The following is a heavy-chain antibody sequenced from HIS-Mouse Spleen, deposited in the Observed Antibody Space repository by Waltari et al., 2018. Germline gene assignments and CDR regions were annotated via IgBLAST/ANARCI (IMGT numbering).Heavy chain of an antibody. CDR3: AKGYDAFDI. Sequence: EVQLWEAGGGLVKPGGSLGLSCAASGFTGTSFAVCWVLQAPGTWLAWVSAISGSGGSTYYADSLKGRFTISRDNSKNTLYLQMNSLRAEDTAVYYCAKGYDAFDIWGQGTMVTVSS. CDR1: GFTGTSFA. J-gene: IGHJ3*02. CDR2: ISGSGGST. V-gene: IGHV3-23*01.